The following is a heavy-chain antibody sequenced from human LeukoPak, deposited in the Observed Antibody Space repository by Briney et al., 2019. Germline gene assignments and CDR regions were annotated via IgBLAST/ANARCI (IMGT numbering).Heavy chain of an antibody. CDR1: GFTFSSYG. V-gene: IGHV3-30*18. CDR2: ISYDGSNK. J-gene: IGHJ4*02. D-gene: IGHD4-17*01. Sequence: GGSLRLSCAASGFTFSSYGMHWVRPAPGKGLEWVAVISYDGSNKYYADSVKGRFTISRDNSKNTLYLQMNSLRAEDTAVYYCAKDRDYGDYLTFPLDYWGQGTLVTVSS. CDR3: AKDRDYGDYLTFPLDY.